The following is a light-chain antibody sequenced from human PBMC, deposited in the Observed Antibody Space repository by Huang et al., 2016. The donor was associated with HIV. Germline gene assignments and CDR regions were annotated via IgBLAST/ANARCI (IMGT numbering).Light chain of an antibody. Sequence: DIQMTQSPSSLSASVGDRVTITCRASQGIIKYFTLYQQKPGKVPKLLIYAASTLQSGVPSRFSGSGSGTDFTLTISSLQPEDVATYYCQKYNSAPLTFGGGTKVEIK. CDR2: AAS. CDR1: QGIIKY. V-gene: IGKV1-27*01. J-gene: IGKJ4*01. CDR3: QKYNSAPLT.